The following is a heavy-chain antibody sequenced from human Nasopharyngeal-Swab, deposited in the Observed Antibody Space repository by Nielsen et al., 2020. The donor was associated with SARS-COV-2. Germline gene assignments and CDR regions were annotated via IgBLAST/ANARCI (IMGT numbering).Heavy chain of an antibody. J-gene: IGHJ3*02. CDR1: GFTFSSYS. CDR2: ISSSSSHI. D-gene: IGHD1-26*01. Sequence: GESLKISCAAPGFTFSSYSMNWVRQAPGKGLEWVSSISSSSSHIYYADSVKGRFTISRDNAKNSLYLQMNSLRAEDTAVYYCARVHSGCYSGFDAFDIWGQGTMVTVSS. CDR3: ARVHSGCYSGFDAFDI. V-gene: IGHV3-21*01.